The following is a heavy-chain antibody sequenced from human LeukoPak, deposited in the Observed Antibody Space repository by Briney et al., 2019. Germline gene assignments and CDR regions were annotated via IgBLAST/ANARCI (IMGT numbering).Heavy chain of an antibody. V-gene: IGHV4-39*01. CDR3: ARLLRQQLVDF. J-gene: IGHJ4*02. CDR2: ICYSGTT. D-gene: IGHD6-13*01. Sequence: SETLSLTCTVSGGSISSSGYFWGWIRQPPGKGLEWIGTICYSGTTYYNPSLKGRVTMSVDTSKNQFSLKLSSVPAADTAVYYCARLLRQQLVDFWGQGTLVTVSS. CDR1: GGSISSSGYF.